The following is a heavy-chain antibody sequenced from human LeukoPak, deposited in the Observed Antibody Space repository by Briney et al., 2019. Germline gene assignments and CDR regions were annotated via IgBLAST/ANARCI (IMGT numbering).Heavy chain of an antibody. CDR2: IYYSGST. CDR3: ARGIAVAGTVPFDY. V-gene: IGHV4-59*08. J-gene: IGHJ4*02. Sequence: SETLSLTCTVSGGSISSYYWSWIRQPPGKGLEWIGYIYYSGSTNYNPSLKSRVTVSVDTSKKQLSLKLSSVTAADTAVYYCARGIAVAGTVPFDYWGQGTLVTVSS. D-gene: IGHD6-19*01. CDR1: GGSISSYY.